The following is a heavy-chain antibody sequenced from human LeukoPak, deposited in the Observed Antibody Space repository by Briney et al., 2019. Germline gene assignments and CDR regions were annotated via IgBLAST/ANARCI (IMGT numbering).Heavy chain of an antibody. D-gene: IGHD5-12*01. J-gene: IGHJ4*02. Sequence: ASVKVSCKASGYTFTSYAMNWVRQAPGQGLEWMGWINTNTGNPTYAQGFTGRFVFSLDTSVSTAYLQISSLKAEDTAVYYCAREGLVYGGYAPTEWGQGTLVTVSS. CDR1: GYTFTSYA. V-gene: IGHV7-4-1*02. CDR3: AREGLVYGGYAPTE. CDR2: INTNTGNP.